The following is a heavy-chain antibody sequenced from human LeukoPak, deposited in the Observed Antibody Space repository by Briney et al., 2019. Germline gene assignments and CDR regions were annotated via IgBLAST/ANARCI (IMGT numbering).Heavy chain of an antibody. CDR1: GGSISSGDYY. CDR2: IYYSGST. Sequence: SQTLSLTCTVSGGSISSGDYYWSWIRQPPGKGLEWIGYIYYSGSTYYNPSLKSRVTISVDTSKNQFSLRLSSVTAADTGVYYCARGPGPGYSYGRCFDPWGQGTLVTVSS. J-gene: IGHJ5*02. V-gene: IGHV4-30-4*08. D-gene: IGHD5-18*01. CDR3: ARGPGPGYSYGRCFDP.